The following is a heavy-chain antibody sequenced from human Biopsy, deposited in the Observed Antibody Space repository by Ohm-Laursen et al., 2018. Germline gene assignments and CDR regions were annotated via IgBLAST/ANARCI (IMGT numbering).Heavy chain of an antibody. Sequence: ASVKVSCKASGYTFTSYAITWVRQAPGQGLEWMGWSSGYNGKTNYAQNLQGRLTMTTDTSTSTAYMELRSLRSDDTAVYYCARDGGHSGWYEGGMDVWGQGTTVTVSS. V-gene: IGHV1-18*01. J-gene: IGHJ6*02. CDR2: SSGYNGKT. CDR1: GYTFTSYA. D-gene: IGHD6-19*01. CDR3: ARDGGHSGWYEGGMDV.